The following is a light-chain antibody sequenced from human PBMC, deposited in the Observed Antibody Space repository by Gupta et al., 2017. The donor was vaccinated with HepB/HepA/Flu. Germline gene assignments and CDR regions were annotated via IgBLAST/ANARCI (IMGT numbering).Light chain of an antibody. CDR1: KSVSSY. V-gene: IGKV3-11*01. CDR2: DAS. J-gene: IGKJ3*01. Sequence: EIVLTHPPATLSLSPGERATLSCRASKSVSSYLSWYQQKPGQALRLLIYDASNRATGIPASVSGSGSGTDFTLTISTQDPADFSYYYCQYRGAFGHGTKVDIK. CDR3: QYRGA.